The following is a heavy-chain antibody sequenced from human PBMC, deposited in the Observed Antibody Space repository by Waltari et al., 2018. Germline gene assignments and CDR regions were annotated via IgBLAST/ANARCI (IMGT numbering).Heavy chain of an antibody. CDR3: ARDIVVVVAATPRRGWFDP. J-gene: IGHJ5*02. V-gene: IGHV4-38-2*02. D-gene: IGHD2-15*01. CDR2: IYHSGTT. CDR1: GYSISSGYY. Sequence: QVQLQESGPGLVKPSETLSLTCTVSGYSISSGYYWGWIRQPPGQGLEWIGSIYHSGTTYYNPSLKSLVPISVDTSKNQFSLKLGAVTAADTAVYYCARDIVVVVAATPRRGWFDPWGQGTLVTVSS.